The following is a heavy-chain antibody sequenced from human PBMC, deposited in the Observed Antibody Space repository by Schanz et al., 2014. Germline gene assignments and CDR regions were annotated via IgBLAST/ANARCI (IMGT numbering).Heavy chain of an antibody. Sequence: QVQLVESGGGLVKPGGSLRLSCAASGFIFNDYYMNWIRQAPGKGLEWLSYISRDGTTSYYADSVKGRFTISRDNAKNSLYLQMDALRAEDTAVYYCARERSNSRPSYYDHWGQGTLVTVSA. CDR1: GFIFNDYY. V-gene: IGHV3-11*04. J-gene: IGHJ4*02. CDR3: ARERSNSRPSYYDH. D-gene: IGHD6-13*01. CDR2: ISRDGTTS.